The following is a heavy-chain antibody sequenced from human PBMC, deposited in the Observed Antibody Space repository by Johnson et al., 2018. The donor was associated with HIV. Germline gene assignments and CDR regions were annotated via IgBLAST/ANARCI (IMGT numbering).Heavy chain of an antibody. CDR2: IRYDGSNK. CDR3: AKAQRNYRGALDV. D-gene: IGHD1-7*01. V-gene: IGHV3-30*02. Sequence: QVQLVESGGGVVQPGGSLRLSCAASGFTFSSYGMHWVRQAPGKGLEWVAFIRYDGSNKYYADSVKGRFTISRDNSKNTLYLQMNSLRAEDTAVYYCAKAQRNYRGALDVWGQGTLVTVSS. J-gene: IGHJ3*01. CDR1: GFTFSSYG.